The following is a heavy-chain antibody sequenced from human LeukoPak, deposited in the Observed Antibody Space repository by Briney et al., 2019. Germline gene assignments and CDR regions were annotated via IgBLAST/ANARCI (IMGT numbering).Heavy chain of an antibody. V-gene: IGHV4-39*01. Sequence: SDTLSLTCTVSGGSISGSLQSWGWIRQSPGMGLEWLGTNYYSGATYRNPSLKSRVSTFVDTSKNQFSLRLTSVTAADTGVYYCARHGPNGTSDYYSFDVWGQGTTATVSS. CDR3: ARHGPNGTSDYYSFDV. CDR1: GGSISGSLQS. D-gene: IGHD4-23*01. J-gene: IGHJ6*02. CDR2: NYYSGAT.